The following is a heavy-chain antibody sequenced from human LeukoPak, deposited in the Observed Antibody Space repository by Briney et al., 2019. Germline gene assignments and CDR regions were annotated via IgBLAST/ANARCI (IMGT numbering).Heavy chain of an antibody. D-gene: IGHD2-15*01. V-gene: IGHV4-59*01. CDR2: IHYIGST. CDR3: AGDVLPQDY. Sequence: SETLSLTCTVSGGSISGYYWSWIRQPPGKGLEWIGYIHYIGSTNYNPSLKSRVTISVDTSKNQFSLKVSSVTAADTAVYYCAGDVLPQDYWGQGTLVTVSS. J-gene: IGHJ4*02. CDR1: GGSISGYY.